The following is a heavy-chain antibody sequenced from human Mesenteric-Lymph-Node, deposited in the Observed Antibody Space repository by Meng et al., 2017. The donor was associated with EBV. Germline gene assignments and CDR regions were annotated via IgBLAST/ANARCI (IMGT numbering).Heavy chain of an antibody. CDR2: IYHSGST. J-gene: IGHJ4*02. Sequence: LEESGPRVVRRSRTLSLTCAVSGGSSSSSNWWSWVRQPPGKGLEWIGEIYHSGSTNYNPSLKSRVTISLDKSKNQFSLNLSSVTAADTAVYYCARLPPTTGYGTARSYWGQGTLVTVSS. D-gene: IGHD6-13*01. V-gene: IGHV4-4*02. CDR3: ARLPPTTGYGTARSY. CDR1: GGSSSSSNW.